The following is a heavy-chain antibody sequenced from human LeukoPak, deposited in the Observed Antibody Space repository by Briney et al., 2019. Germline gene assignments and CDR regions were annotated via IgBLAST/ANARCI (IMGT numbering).Heavy chain of an antibody. J-gene: IGHJ4*02. CDR1: GFTFSSYA. D-gene: IGHD6-13*01. V-gene: IGHV3-23*01. CDR3: ANIAAAGPYYFDY. CDR2: ISGSGGST. Sequence: GGSLRLSCAASGFTFSSYAMSWVRQAPGKGLEWVSAISGSGGSTYYADSVKGRFTISRDNSKNTPYLQMNSLRAEDTAVYYCANIAAAGPYYFDYWGQGTLVTVSS.